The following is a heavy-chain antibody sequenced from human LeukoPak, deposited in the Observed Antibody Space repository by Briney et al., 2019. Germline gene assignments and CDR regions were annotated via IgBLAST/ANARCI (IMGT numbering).Heavy chain of an antibody. Sequence: GGSLRLSCAASGFTFSDYYMSWIRQAPGKGLEWVANIKQDGTEKYYVDSVKGRFTISRDNAKNSLYLQMNSLRTEDTAVYYCATATIFGVVLYYWGQGTLVTVSS. J-gene: IGHJ4*02. CDR2: IKQDGTEK. V-gene: IGHV3-7*01. CDR3: ATATIFGVVLYY. D-gene: IGHD3-3*01. CDR1: GFTFSDYY.